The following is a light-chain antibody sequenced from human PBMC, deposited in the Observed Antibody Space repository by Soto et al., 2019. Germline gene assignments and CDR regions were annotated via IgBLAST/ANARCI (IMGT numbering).Light chain of an antibody. J-gene: IGKJ1*01. Sequence: EILLTQSPGTLSLSAGERATLSCRASQSLSSNYLAWYQQRPGQAPRLLIYGASTMATGIPDRFSGSGSGTDFTLTISRLEPEDFAMYYCQQSADSWTFGQGTQVEVK. CDR1: QSLSSNY. V-gene: IGKV3-20*01. CDR3: QQSADSWT. CDR2: GAS.